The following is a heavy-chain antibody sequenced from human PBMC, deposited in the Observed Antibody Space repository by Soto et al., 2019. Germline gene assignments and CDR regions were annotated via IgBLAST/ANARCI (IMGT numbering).Heavy chain of an antibody. D-gene: IGHD3-22*01. Sequence: QVQLQESGPGLVKPSETLSLTCTVSGGSVSSGSYYWSWIRQPPGKGLEWIGYIYYSGSTNYNPSLTSRVTISVDTSKNQFSLKLSSVTAADTAVYYCARESDYYDSSGYYPDWGQGTLVTVSS. V-gene: IGHV4-61*01. CDR2: IYYSGST. J-gene: IGHJ4*02. CDR1: GGSVSSGSYY. CDR3: ARESDYYDSSGYYPD.